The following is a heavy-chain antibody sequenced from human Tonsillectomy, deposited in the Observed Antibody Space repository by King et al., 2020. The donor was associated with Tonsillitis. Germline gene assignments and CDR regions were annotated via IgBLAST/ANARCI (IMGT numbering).Heavy chain of an antibody. CDR1: GGSISSYY. D-gene: IGHD5/OR15-5a*01. J-gene: IGHJ6*03. CDR3: ARGGTVSDYYYYMDV. CDR2: IYYSGST. Sequence: QLQESGPGLVKPSETLSLTCTVSGGSISSYYWSWIRQPPGKGLEWIGYIYYSGSTNYNPSLKSRVTTSLDTSKNQFSLKLSSVTAADTAVYYCARGGTVSDYYYYMDVWGKGTTVTVSS. V-gene: IGHV4-59*01.